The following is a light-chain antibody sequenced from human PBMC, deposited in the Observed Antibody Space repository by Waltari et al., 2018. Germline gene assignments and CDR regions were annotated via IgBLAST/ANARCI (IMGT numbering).Light chain of an antibody. CDR1: SSDIGGYNY. CDR3: SSYTSTSTYV. J-gene: IGLJ1*01. Sequence: QSALTQPASVSGSPGQSITISCTGTSSDIGGYNYVSWYQQHPGKGPKLMIYDVNRRPSGFSKRFAGSKSGNTASLTISGLQAEDDADYYCSSYTSTSTYVFGGGTKVTVL. CDR2: DVN. V-gene: IGLV2-14*03.